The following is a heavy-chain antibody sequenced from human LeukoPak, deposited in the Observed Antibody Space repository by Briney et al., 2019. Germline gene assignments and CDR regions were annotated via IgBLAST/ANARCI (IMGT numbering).Heavy chain of an antibody. CDR3: ARAGSSYWYTLAADS. D-gene: IGHD2-15*01. CDR1: GGSITGYY. V-gene: IGHV4-59*01. Sequence: PSETLSLTCTVSGGSITGYYWSWIRQPPGKGLEWIAYISYTGYINYNPSLKSRVTISLDTSKNQFSLKLNSVTAADTAVYFCARAGSSYWYTLAADSWGQGTLVTVSS. J-gene: IGHJ5*01. CDR2: ISYTGYI.